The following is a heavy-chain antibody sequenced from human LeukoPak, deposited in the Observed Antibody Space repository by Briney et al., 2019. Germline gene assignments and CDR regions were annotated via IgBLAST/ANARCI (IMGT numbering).Heavy chain of an antibody. CDR2: INPNSGGT. CDR1: GYTFTGYY. J-gene: IGHJ4*02. Sequence: ASVKVSCKASGYTFTGYYMHWVRQAPGQGLEWMGWINPNSGGTNYAQKFQGRVTMTRDTSISTAYMELSRLRSDDKAVYYCARAYPYLYDYVWGSYRPLFDYWGQGTLDTVSS. CDR3: ARAYPYLYDYVWGSYRPLFDY. D-gene: IGHD3-16*02. V-gene: IGHV1-2*02.